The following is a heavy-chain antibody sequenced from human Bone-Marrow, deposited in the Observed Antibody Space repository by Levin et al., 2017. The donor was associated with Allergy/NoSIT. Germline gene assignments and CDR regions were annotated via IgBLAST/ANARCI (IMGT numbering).Heavy chain of an antibody. CDR3: ATAQGYFDS. CDR1: GFTFSSSW. V-gene: IGHV3-7*03. CDR2: IKPDGSDK. J-gene: IGHJ4*02. Sequence: GGSLRLSCAASGFTFSSSWMSWVRQAPGKGLEWVANIKPDGSDKYYVDSVKGRFTISRDNAKSSLYLQLNSLRAEDTAVYYCATAQGYFDSWGQGTLVTVSS.